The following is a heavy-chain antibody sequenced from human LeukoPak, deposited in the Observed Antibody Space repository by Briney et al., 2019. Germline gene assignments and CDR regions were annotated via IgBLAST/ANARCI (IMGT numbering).Heavy chain of an antibody. CDR3: AGTYGSGSYTAFDI. CDR1: GGSISSSNW. CDR2: IYHSGST. V-gene: IGHV4-4*02. Sequence: SETLSLTCAVSGGSISSSNWWNWVRQPPGKGLEWIGEIYHSGSTNSNPSLKSRLTISIDTSKNQFSLKLSSVTAADTAVYYCAGTYGSGSYTAFDIWGQGTMVTVSS. J-gene: IGHJ3*02. D-gene: IGHD3-10*01.